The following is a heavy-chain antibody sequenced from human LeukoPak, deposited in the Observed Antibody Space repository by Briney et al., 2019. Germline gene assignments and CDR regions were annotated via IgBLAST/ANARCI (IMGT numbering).Heavy chain of an antibody. CDR1: GYSISSGYY. CDR2: IYHSGST. D-gene: IGHD4-11*01. Sequence: SETLSLTCAVSGYSISSGYYWGWIRQPPGKGLEWIGSIYHSGSTYYNPSLKSRVTISVDTSKNQFSLKLSSVTAADTAVYYCARSGGNYEDAFDIWGQGTMVTVSS. J-gene: IGHJ3*02. CDR3: ARSGGNYEDAFDI. V-gene: IGHV4-38-2*01.